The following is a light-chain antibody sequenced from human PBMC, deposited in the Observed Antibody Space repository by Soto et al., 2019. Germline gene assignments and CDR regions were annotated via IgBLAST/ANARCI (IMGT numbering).Light chain of an antibody. CDR1: QSISTW. J-gene: IGKJ4*01. Sequence: DIQVTQSHSTLSASVGDRVTITCRASQSISTWLAWYQQKPGKAPKLLIYEASSLESGVPSRFGGSGSETEFTLTTSSLQPDDFATYFCQQYDDYPLTFGGGTKVDIK. CDR3: QQYDDYPLT. CDR2: EAS. V-gene: IGKV1-5*03.